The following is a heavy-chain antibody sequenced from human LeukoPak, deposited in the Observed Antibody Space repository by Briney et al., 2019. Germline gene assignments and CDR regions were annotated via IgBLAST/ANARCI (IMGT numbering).Heavy chain of an antibody. Sequence: GASVKVSCKASGGTFSSYTISWVRQAPGQGLDWMGRIIPILGIANYAQKFQGRVTITADKSTSTAYMELSSLRSEDTAVYYCARDWGYDSSGYNRRKYNWFDPWGQGTLVTVSS. D-gene: IGHD3-22*01. CDR3: ARDWGYDSSGYNRRKYNWFDP. V-gene: IGHV1-69*04. J-gene: IGHJ5*02. CDR1: GGTFSSYT. CDR2: IIPILGIA.